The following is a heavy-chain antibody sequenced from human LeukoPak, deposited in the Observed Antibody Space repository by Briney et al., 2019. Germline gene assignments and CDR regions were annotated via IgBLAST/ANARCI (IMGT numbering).Heavy chain of an antibody. CDR1: GYTFTDYT. Sequence: ASVKVSCKASGYTFTDYTMHWLRQALGQRLDWMGWINGGSGYTKYSPEFQGRVTITRDTSASTAYMELSSLRSEDTAVYYCANPRYDSSGYYYVDWGQGTLVTVSS. J-gene: IGHJ4*02. V-gene: IGHV1-3*01. CDR3: ANPRYDSSGYYYVD. CDR2: INGGSGYT. D-gene: IGHD3-22*01.